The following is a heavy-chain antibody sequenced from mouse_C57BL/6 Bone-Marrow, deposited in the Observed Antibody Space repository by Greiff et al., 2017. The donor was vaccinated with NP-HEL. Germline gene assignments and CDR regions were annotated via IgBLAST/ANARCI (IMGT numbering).Heavy chain of an antibody. CDR2: ISSGGSYN. CDR3: TRTPIVAEDYAKDD. V-gene: IGHV5-6*01. Sequence: EVKLMESGGDLVKPGGSLKLSCAASGFTFSSYGMYWVRQTPDKRLEWVATISSGGSYNYYPDSVKGRFTISRDNPKNPLYLQMRSLQYEDPSMYYCTRTPIVAEDYAKDDRGQGTSGTVST. D-gene: IGHD1-1*01. CDR1: GFTFSSYG. J-gene: IGHJ4*01.